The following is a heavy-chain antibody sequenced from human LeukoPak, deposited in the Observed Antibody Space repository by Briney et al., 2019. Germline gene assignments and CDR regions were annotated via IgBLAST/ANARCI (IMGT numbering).Heavy chain of an antibody. CDR2: ISYDGSNK. Sequence: PGGSLRLSCAASGFTFSSYGMHWVRQAPGKGLEWVAGISYDGSNKYYADSVKGRFTISRDNPKTTLYLQMNSLRPEDTAVYYCANSGWAGLDYWGQGTLVTVSS. CDR1: GFTFSSYG. D-gene: IGHD6-25*01. V-gene: IGHV3-30*18. CDR3: ANSGWAGLDY. J-gene: IGHJ4*02.